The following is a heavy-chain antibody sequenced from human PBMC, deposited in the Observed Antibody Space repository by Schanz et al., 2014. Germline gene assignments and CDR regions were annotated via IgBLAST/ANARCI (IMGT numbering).Heavy chain of an antibody. D-gene: IGHD4-17*01. Sequence: QVQLVESGGGLVKPGGSLRLSCAASGFTFRDYYMSWIRQAPGKGLEWVSDISSGSSYANYADSVKGRFTISRDNAKNSLYLQMNSLRAEDTAVYYCARARFDYGEVDYWGQGTLVTVSS. CDR2: ISSGSSYA. J-gene: IGHJ4*02. CDR1: GFTFRDYY. CDR3: ARARFDYGEVDY. V-gene: IGHV3-11*06.